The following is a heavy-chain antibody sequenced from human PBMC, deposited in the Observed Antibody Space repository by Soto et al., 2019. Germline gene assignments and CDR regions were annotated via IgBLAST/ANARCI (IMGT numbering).Heavy chain of an antibody. Sequence: GGSLRLSCAASGFIFSNYSMYWARQAPGKGLEWLSYISSSSSTRYSADSVKGRFTISRDNAKNSLYLQMNSLRAEDTAVYYCARGEMELVGPRYYYYYMDVWGKGTTVTVSS. J-gene: IGHJ6*03. V-gene: IGHV3-48*01. CDR1: GFIFSNYS. D-gene: IGHD1-26*01. CDR3: ARGEMELVGPRYYYYYMDV. CDR2: ISSSSSTR.